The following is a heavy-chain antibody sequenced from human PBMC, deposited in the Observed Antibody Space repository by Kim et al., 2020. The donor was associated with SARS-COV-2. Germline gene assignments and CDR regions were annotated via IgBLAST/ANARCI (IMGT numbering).Heavy chain of an antibody. CDR3: AREVVSSGRRGGAFDI. J-gene: IGHJ3*02. D-gene: IGHD6-19*01. V-gene: IGHV4-59*13. Sequence: SETLSLTCTVSGGSISSYYWSWIRQPPGKGLEWIGYIYYSGSTNYNPSLKSRVTISVDTSKNQFSLKLSSVTAADTAVYYCAREVVSSGRRGGAFDIWGQGTMVTVSS. CDR1: GGSISSYY. CDR2: IYYSGST.